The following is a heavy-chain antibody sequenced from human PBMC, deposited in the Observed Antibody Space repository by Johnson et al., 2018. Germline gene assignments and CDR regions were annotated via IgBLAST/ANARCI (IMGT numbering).Heavy chain of an antibody. D-gene: IGHD1-14*01. CDR3: AREKDNNEGGGIDF. CDR1: GYSFSAYW. J-gene: IGHJ4*02. Sequence: VQLVESGAVVTKPGESLKISCKASGYSFSAYWIGWVRQMPGKGLECMGITYPGDSETTYSPSFRGQVTISADKSTSTAHLQWRSLKASDTAMYYCAREKDNNEGGGIDFWGQGTLVTVAP. CDR2: TYPGDSET. V-gene: IGHV5-51*01.